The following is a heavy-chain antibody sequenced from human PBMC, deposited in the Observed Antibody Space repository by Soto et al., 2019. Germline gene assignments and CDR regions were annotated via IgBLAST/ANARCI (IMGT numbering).Heavy chain of an antibody. D-gene: IGHD6-19*01. CDR1: GFTFRQYG. CDR2: IFYDGFNE. Sequence: QVQLVESGGGVVQPGTSLRLSCAASGFTFRQYGMHWVRQAPGKGLDWVAVIFYDGFNEYYADSVRGRFTISRDNSGNMVYLAMNSLRAEDTAVCYGVRGWGSGVHLSCLDLWGQGTAVVVSS. J-gene: IGHJ3*01. CDR3: VRGWGSGVHLSCLDL. V-gene: IGHV3-33*01.